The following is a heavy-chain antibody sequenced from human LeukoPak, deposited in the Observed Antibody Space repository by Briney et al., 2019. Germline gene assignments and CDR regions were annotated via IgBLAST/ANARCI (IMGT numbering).Heavy chain of an antibody. J-gene: IGHJ5*02. V-gene: IGHV3-7*01. D-gene: IGHD5-18*01. Sequence: GGSLRLSCAAYEFTFSSYWMTWVRQAPGKGLEWVASINQEAGEKYYVDSVKGRFTISRDNAKNSLYLQMNSLRDEDTAVYYCARTGGPQLWLTWGQGTLVTVSS. CDR2: INQEAGEK. CDR3: ARTGGPQLWLT. CDR1: EFTFSSYW.